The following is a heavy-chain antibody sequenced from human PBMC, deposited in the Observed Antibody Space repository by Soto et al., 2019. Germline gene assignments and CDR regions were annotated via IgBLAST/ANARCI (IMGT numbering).Heavy chain of an antibody. D-gene: IGHD2-2*03. J-gene: IGHJ6*02. CDR1: GFTFSSYG. CDR2: IWYDGSNK. V-gene: IGHV3-33*01. Sequence: GGSLRLSCAASGFTFSSYGMHWVRQAPGKGLEWVAVIWYDGSNKYYADSVKGRFTISRDNSKNTLYLQMNSLGAEDTAVYYCARDLVDIVVVPAAHRSYYYYGMDVWGQGTTVTVSS. CDR3: ARDLVDIVVVPAAHRSYYYYGMDV.